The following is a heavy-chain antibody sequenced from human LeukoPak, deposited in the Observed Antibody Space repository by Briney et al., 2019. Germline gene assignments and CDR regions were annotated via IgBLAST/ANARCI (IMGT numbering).Heavy chain of an antibody. CDR1: GFSFDDHA. D-gene: IGHD2-21*02. Sequence: QSGGSLRLSCAASGFSFDDHAMHWVRQAPGKGLEWVSLINWDGSLIYYGDSVRGRFTISRDNSKNSLFLQMHSLRAEDSAFYYCARDMTAHSSAVSGVPGDYWGQGTLVTVSS. CDR3: ARDMTAHSSAVSGVPGDY. CDR2: INWDGSLI. V-gene: IGHV3-43D*03. J-gene: IGHJ4*02.